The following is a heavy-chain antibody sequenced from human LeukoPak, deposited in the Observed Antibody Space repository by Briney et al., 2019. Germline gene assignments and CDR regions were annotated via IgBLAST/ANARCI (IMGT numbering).Heavy chain of an antibody. CDR1: GGISSTNA. CDR3: SSRVVGGNSAIEY. D-gene: IGHD4-23*01. Sequence: SVKVSCKASGGISSTNAISWVRQAPGQGLEWMGRIIPIFGTANYAQKFQGRVSITADTSTSTAYMELNNLRSKDTAVYYCSSRVVGGNSAIEYWGQGTLVTVSS. J-gene: IGHJ4*02. CDR2: IIPIFGTA. V-gene: IGHV1-69*06.